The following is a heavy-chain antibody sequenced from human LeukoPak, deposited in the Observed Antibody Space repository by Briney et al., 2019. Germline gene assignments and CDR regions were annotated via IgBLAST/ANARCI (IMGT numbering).Heavy chain of an antibody. J-gene: IGHJ4*01. CDR1: GYTFTSYD. CDR2: MNPNSGNT. Sequence: ASVKVSCKASGYTFTSYDINWVRQATGQGLEWMGWMNPNSGNTGYAQKFQGRVTMTRNTSISTAYMELSSLRSEDTAVYYCARVYVLLWFGELFSYYFDYWGQEPWSPSPQ. D-gene: IGHD3-10*01. V-gene: IGHV1-8*01. CDR3: ARVYVLLWFGELFSYYFDY.